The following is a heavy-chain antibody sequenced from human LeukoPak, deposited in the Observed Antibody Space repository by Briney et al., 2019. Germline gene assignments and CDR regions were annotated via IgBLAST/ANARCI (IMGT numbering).Heavy chain of an antibody. CDR2: ISSSSSYT. CDR1: GFTFSDYY. J-gene: IGHJ4*02. D-gene: IGHD3-10*01. V-gene: IGHV3-11*05. CDR3: ARDREGIRRGAYYFDY. Sequence: PGGSLRLSCAASGFTFSDYYMSWIRQAPGKGPEWVSYISSSSSYTNYADSVKGRFTISRDNAKNSLYLQISSLRAEDTAVYYCARDREGIRRGAYYFDYWGQGTLVTVSS.